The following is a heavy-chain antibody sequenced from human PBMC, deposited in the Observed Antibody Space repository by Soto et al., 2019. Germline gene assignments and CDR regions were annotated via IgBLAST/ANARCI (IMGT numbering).Heavy chain of an antibody. Sequence: QVQLQESGPGLVKPSETLSLTCTVSGGSISSYYWSWIRQPPGKGLEWIGYIYYSGSTNYNPSLKSRVTISVDTSKNQFSLKLSSVTAADTAVYYCARTYGGNTFDYWVQGTLVTVSS. CDR3: ARTYGGNTFDY. J-gene: IGHJ4*02. CDR1: GGSISSYY. D-gene: IGHD4-17*01. CDR2: IYYSGST. V-gene: IGHV4-59*01.